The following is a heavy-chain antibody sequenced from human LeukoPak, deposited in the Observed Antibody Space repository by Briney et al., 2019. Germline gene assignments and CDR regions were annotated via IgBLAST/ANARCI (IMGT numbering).Heavy chain of an antibody. J-gene: IGHJ4*02. CDR2: IYYSGST. CDR3: ARHARGRGPGVDY. V-gene: IGHV4-39*01. CDR1: GGSISSSSYY. D-gene: IGHD3-10*01. Sequence: SETLSLTCTVSGGSISSSSYYWGWIRQPPGKGLEWIGSIYYSGSTYYNPSLKSRVTISVDTSKNQFSLKLSSVTAADTAVYYCARHARGRGPGVDYWGQGTLVTVSS.